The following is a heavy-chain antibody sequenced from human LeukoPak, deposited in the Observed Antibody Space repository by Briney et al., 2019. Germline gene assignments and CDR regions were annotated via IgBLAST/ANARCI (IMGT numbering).Heavy chain of an antibody. Sequence: ASVKVSCKTSGYTFTDYYIHWVRQAPGQGLEWMGIINPSGGSTSYAQKFQGRVTMTRDMSTSTVYMELSSLRSEDTAVYYCARDPQYYYDSSGYLYYYYYMDVWGKGTTVTVSS. J-gene: IGHJ6*03. V-gene: IGHV1-46*01. D-gene: IGHD3-22*01. CDR1: GYTFTDYY. CDR2: INPSGGST. CDR3: ARDPQYYYDSSGYLYYYYYMDV.